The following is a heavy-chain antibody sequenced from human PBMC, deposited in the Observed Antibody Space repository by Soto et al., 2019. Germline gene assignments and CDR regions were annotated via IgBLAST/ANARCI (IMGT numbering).Heavy chain of an antibody. D-gene: IGHD6-13*01. CDR1: GFIFTNAW. V-gene: IGHV3-15*01. J-gene: IGHJ4*02. CDR3: TTGWSSTDY. CDR2: IKSKSAGGTT. Sequence: EVQLVESGGGLVKPGGSRRLSCADSGFIFTNAWMNWVRQAPGKGLEWVGRIKSKSAGGTTEYAAPVKGRFIISRDDSKNMLYLQMNSLKIDDTAVYYCTTGWSSTDYWGQGTLVTVSS.